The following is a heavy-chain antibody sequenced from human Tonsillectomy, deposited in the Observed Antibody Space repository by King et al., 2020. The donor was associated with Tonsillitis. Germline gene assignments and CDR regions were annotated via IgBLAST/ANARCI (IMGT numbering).Heavy chain of an antibody. Sequence: QLVQSGGGLVKPGGSLRLSCVVSGFTFTNAWMSWVRQAPGKGLEWVGRSRSKSAGGTVEYAAPVKGGVSISRDDSKDTLYLQMNSLKTEDTAVYYCATDRPNCAGGTCLQAFDIWGQGTMVTVSS. D-gene: IGHD2-15*01. V-gene: IGHV3-15*01. CDR3: ATDRPNCAGGTCLQAFDI. CDR2: SRSKSAGGTV. CDR1: GFTFTNAW. J-gene: IGHJ3*02.